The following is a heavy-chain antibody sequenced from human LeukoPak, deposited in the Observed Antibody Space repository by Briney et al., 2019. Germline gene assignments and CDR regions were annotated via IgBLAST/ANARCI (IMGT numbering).Heavy chain of an antibody. Sequence: GGSLRLSCAASGFTFSSYWMSWARQAPGKGLEWVANMNRDGSEKNYVDSIKGRFTISRDNAANSLYLQMNSLRVEDTAVYYCASSPIAVVPTSWFDPWGQGTLVTVSS. CDR3: ASSPIAVVPTSWFDP. CDR1: GFTFSSYW. CDR2: MNRDGSEK. V-gene: IGHV3-7*01. D-gene: IGHD6-19*01. J-gene: IGHJ5*02.